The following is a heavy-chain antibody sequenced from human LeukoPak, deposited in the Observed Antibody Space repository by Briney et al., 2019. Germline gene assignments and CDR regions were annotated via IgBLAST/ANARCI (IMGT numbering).Heavy chain of an antibody. CDR1: GGSLSSGDYY. CDR2: IYYSGST. CDR3: ARGGGIYYDSSGYPSWDY. D-gene: IGHD3-22*01. J-gene: IGHJ4*02. Sequence: SETLSLTCTVSGGSLSSGDYYWSWIRQPPGKGLEWIGYIYYSGSTYYNPSLKSRVTISVDTSKNQFSLKLSSVTAADTAVYYCARGGGIYYDSSGYPSWDYWGQGTLVTVSS. V-gene: IGHV4-30-4*01.